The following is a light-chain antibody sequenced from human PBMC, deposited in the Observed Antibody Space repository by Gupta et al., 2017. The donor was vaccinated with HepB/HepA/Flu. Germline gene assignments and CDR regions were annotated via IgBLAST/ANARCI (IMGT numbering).Light chain of an antibody. CDR3: GTWDNSLSSFL. Sequence: QSMFTQPPSVSAAPGQKVTISCSGSTSNIGKNYVSWYQQLPGTAPKLLIYDNYKRPSGIPDRFSGSKSGTSVTLGITGLQTGDEADYYCGTWDNSLSSFLFGGGTKVTVL. J-gene: IGLJ2*01. CDR2: DNY. CDR1: TSNIGKNY. V-gene: IGLV1-51*01.